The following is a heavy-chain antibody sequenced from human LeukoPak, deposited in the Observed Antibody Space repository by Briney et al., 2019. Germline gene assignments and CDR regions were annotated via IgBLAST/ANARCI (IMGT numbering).Heavy chain of an antibody. Sequence: PGGSLRLSCADSGFTFSGYWMNWVRQAPGKGLKWVANINQNGGEKYYVDSVKGRFTISRDNGKNSLYLQMNSLRAEDTAVYYCARYRHLGYWGQGTLVTVSS. CDR3: ARYRHLGY. J-gene: IGHJ4*02. CDR1: GFTFSGYW. V-gene: IGHV3-7*01. CDR2: INQNGGEK.